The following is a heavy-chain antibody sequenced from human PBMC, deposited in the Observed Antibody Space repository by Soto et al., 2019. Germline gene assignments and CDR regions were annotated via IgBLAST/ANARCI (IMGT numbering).Heavy chain of an antibody. J-gene: IGHJ6*02. CDR1: GFTFSNYA. D-gene: IGHD5-18*01. Sequence: GGSLRLSCVASGFTFSNYAMHWVRQAPGKGLEWVAVISYDGSDKYNANSVKGRFTISRDNSKNTLYLQMNSLRAEDTAVYYCARDTGPNGYNYYYFGMDVWGQGTTVTVSS. V-gene: IGHV3-30-3*01. CDR3: ARDTGPNGYNYYYFGMDV. CDR2: ISYDGSDK.